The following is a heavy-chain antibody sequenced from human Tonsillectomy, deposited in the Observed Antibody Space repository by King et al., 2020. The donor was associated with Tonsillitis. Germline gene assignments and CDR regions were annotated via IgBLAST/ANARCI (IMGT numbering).Heavy chain of an antibody. CDR3: ARDAGIYVVVSAAHDY. J-gene: IGHJ4*02. CDR2: INWNGGST. D-gene: IGHD2-2*01. Sequence: VQLVESGGGVVRPGGSLRLSCAASGFTFDDYGMPWVRQAPGKGLEWFSGINWNGGSTGYADSVKGRVTISRDNAKNSLYLHMNSLRAEVTALYYCARDAGIYVVVSAAHDYWGQGTLVTVSS. CDR1: GFTFDDYG. V-gene: IGHV3-20*04.